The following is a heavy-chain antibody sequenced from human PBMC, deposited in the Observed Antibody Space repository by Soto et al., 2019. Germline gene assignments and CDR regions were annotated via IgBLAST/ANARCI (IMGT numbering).Heavy chain of an antibody. CDR2: IYYSGST. Sequence: QVQLQESGPGLVKPSETLSLTCTVSGGSISSYYWSWIRQPPGKGLEWIGYIYYSGSTNYNPSPKRRVTLSVDTSKNQCSLKLSSVAAADTAVYFCARDSPPRPAGGFDPWGQGTLVTVSS. CDR3: ARDSPPRPAGGFDP. V-gene: IGHV4-59*01. CDR1: GGSISSYY. D-gene: IGHD3-10*01. J-gene: IGHJ5*02.